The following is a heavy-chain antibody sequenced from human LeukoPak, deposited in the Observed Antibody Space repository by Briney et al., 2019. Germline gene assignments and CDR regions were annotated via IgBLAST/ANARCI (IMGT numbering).Heavy chain of an antibody. CDR3: ARLTGRDYYYYYMDV. D-gene: IGHD7-27*01. CDR2: IKQDGSEK. V-gene: IGHV3-7*01. J-gene: IGHJ6*03. Sequence: PGGSLRLSCAASGFTFSSYWMSWVRQAPGKGLEWVANIKQDGSEKYYVDSVKGRFTISRDNAKNSLYLQMNSLRAEDTAVYYCARLTGRDYYYYYMDVWGKGTTVTVSS. CDR1: GFTFSSYW.